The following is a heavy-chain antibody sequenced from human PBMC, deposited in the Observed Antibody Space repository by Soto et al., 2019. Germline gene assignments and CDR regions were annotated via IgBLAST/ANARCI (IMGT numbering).Heavy chain of an antibody. J-gene: IGHJ4*02. V-gene: IGHV4-30-2*01. CDR2: INHLETT. CDR1: GASITFGGYS. D-gene: IGHD1-26*01. Sequence: SETLSLTCTVSGASITFGGYSWSWIRQTPGKGLEWIGYINHLETTFYNPSFESRLTPSIDRAKNQFSLKLHSMSAADRAVYFCARGGGSDSFDYWGQGILVTVSS. CDR3: ARGGGSDSFDY.